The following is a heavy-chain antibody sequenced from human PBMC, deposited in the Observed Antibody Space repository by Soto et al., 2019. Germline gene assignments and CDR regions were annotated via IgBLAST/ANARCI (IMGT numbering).Heavy chain of an antibody. D-gene: IGHD3-3*01. J-gene: IGHJ6*03. CDR2: IWYDGSNK. V-gene: IGHV3-33*01. Sequence: GGSLRLSCAASGFTFSSYGMHWVRQAPGKGLEWVAVIWYDGSNKYYADSVKGRFTISRDNSKNTLYPQMNSLRAEDTAVYYCARDRGIKAGFLEWLDYYYYYMDVWGKGTTVTVSS. CDR3: ARDRGIKAGFLEWLDYYYYYMDV. CDR1: GFTFSSYG.